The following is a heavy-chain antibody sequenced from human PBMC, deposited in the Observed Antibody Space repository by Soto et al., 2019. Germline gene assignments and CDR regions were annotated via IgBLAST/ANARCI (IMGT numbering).Heavy chain of an antibody. CDR3: ARRSSSWYFDY. Sequence: QVQLVQSGAEVKKPGSSVKVSCKASGGTFSSYAISWVRQAPGQGLEWMGGIIPIFGTANYAQKFQGRVTLTADESTITAYMELSSLRSEDTAVYSCARRSSSWYFDYWGQGTLVTVSS. J-gene: IGHJ4*02. D-gene: IGHD6-13*01. V-gene: IGHV1-69*12. CDR2: IIPIFGTA. CDR1: GGTFSSYA.